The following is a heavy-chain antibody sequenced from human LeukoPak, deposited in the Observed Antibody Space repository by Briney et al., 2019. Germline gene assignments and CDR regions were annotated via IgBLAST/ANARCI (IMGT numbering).Heavy chain of an antibody. V-gene: IGHV4-59*11. D-gene: IGHD3-16*02. CDR1: GGSISSHY. Sequence: SETLSLTCTVSGGSISSHYWNWIRQPPGKGLEWVGYMYYSGSTSYNPSLMSRVTISVDTSKYQFSLKLSSVTAADTAVYYCARGHHIWGTYRQYFDYWGQGTLVTVSS. CDR2: MYYSGST. J-gene: IGHJ4*02. CDR3: ARGHHIWGTYRQYFDY.